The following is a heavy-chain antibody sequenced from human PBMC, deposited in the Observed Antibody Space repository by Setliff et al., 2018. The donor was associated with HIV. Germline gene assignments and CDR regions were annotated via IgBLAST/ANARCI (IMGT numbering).Heavy chain of an antibody. D-gene: IGHD3-9*01. CDR2: IYTSGAS. CDR3: TRGDYDILTGSATGSDS. CDR1: GDSIRSGDYY. J-gene: IGHJ4*02. V-gene: IGHV4-61*09. Sequence: SSETLSLTCTVSGDSIRSGDYYWSWIRQSPEKGLEWIGHIYTSGASNYNPSLKSRLTISLDTSKNHFSLKLSSVTAADTAVYYCTRGDYDILTGSATGSDSWGQGMLVTVSS.